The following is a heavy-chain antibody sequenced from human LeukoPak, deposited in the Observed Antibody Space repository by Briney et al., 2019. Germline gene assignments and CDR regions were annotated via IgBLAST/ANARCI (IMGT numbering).Heavy chain of an antibody. Sequence: GGSLRLSCAAASGFTFSTYWMHWVRQAPGKGLVWVSGINSDGRTTSNADSVMGRFTISRDNAKKMLYLQMNSLRAEDTAAYYCTRGNHYGSDYWGQGTLVTVSS. CDR3: TRGNHYGSDY. CDR2: INSDGRTT. J-gene: IGHJ4*02. V-gene: IGHV3-74*01. CDR1: GFTFSTYW. D-gene: IGHD3-10*01.